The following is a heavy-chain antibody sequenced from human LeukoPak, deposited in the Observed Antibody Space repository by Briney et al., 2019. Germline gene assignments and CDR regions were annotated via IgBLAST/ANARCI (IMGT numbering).Heavy chain of an antibody. V-gene: IGHV3-49*03. Sequence: GGSLRLSCTASGFTFGDYAMSWFRQAPGKGLEWVGFIRSKAYGGTTEYAASVKGRFTISRDDSKNTLYLQMNSLKTEDTAVYYCTTDPSSSSYYFDYWGQGTLVTVSS. CDR3: TTDPSSSSYYFDY. J-gene: IGHJ4*02. D-gene: IGHD6-13*01. CDR1: GFTFGDYA. CDR2: IRSKAYGGTT.